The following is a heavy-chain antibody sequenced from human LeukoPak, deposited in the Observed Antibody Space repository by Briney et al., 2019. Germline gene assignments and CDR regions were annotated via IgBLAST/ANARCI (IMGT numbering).Heavy chain of an antibody. D-gene: IGHD2-15*01. CDR2: ISSSGSTI. CDR1: GYTFINYA. V-gene: IGHV3-48*03. J-gene: IGHJ4*02. Sequence: GGSLRLSCAASGYTFINYAMTWVRQAPGKGLEWVSYISSSGSTIYYADSVKGRFTISRDNAKNSLYLQMNSLRAEDTAVYYCARDSLDCSGGSCFAVFDYWGQGTLVTVSS. CDR3: ARDSLDCSGGSCFAVFDY.